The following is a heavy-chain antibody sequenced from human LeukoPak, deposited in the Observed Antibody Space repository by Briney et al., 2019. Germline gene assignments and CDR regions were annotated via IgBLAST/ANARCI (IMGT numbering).Heavy chain of an antibody. CDR3: AREVQGRGVDY. V-gene: IGHV4-59*01. CDR1: GGSISSYY. D-gene: IGHD3-10*01. Sequence: KPSETLSLTCTVSGGSISSYYWSWIRQPPGKGLEWIGYIYYSGSTNYNPSLKSRVTISVDTSKNQFSLKLSSVTAADTAVYYCAREVQGRGVDYWGQGTLVTVSS. CDR2: IYYSGST. J-gene: IGHJ4*02.